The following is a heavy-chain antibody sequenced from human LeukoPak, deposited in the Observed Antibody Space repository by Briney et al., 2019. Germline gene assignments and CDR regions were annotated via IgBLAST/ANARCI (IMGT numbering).Heavy chain of an antibody. CDR3: ARQAKPYYYDSSGYYFDY. J-gene: IGHJ4*02. CDR2: IYTSGST. CDR1: GGSISSYY. V-gene: IGHV4-4*09. D-gene: IGHD3-22*01. Sequence: PSETLSLTCTVSGGSISSYYWSWIRQPPGKGLEWIGYIYTSGSTNYNPSLKSRVTISVDTSKNQFSLKLSSVTAADTAVYYCARQAKPYYYDSSGYYFDYWGQGTLVTVSS.